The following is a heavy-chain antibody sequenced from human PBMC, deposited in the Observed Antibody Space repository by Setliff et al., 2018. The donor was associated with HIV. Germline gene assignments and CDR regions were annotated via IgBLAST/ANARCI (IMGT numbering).Heavy chain of an antibody. CDR1: GLSFRTYW. V-gene: IGHV3-30*14. CDR3: ARSGYDYAYYFDY. Sequence: GGSLRLSCEVSGLSFRTYWMHWVRQDPGKGLEWVAVISYDGSDKYYADSVKGRFTISRDNSKNTLYLQMNSLRAEDTAVYYCARSGYDYAYYFDYWGQGTLVTVSS. J-gene: IGHJ4*02. D-gene: IGHD5-12*01. CDR2: ISYDGSDK.